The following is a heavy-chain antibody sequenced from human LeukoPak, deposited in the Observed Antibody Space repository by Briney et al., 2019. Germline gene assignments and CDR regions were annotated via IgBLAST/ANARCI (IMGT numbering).Heavy chain of an antibody. CDR2: IYYSGST. Sequence: SETLSLTCTVSGGSISSSSYYWGWIRQPPGKGLEWIGSIYYSGSTYYNPSLKSRVTISVDTSKNQFSLKLSSVTAADTAVYYCARDWGSSSWPYYYYYYMDVWGKGTTVTVSS. J-gene: IGHJ6*03. V-gene: IGHV4-39*07. CDR1: GGSISSSSYY. CDR3: ARDWGSSSWPYYYYYYMDV. D-gene: IGHD6-13*01.